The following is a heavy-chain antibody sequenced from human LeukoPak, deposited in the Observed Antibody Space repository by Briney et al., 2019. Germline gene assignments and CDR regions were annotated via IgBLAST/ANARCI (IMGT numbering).Heavy chain of an antibody. CDR3: AKSGDYGDRRWYFDL. Sequence: GGSLRLSCAASGFTFSSYWMSWVRQAPGKGLEWVANIKQDGSEKYYVDSVKGRFTISRDNAKNSLYLQMNSLRAEDTAVYYCAKSGDYGDRRWYFDLWGRGTLVTVSS. V-gene: IGHV3-7*01. CDR2: IKQDGSEK. J-gene: IGHJ2*01. D-gene: IGHD4-17*01. CDR1: GFTFSSYW.